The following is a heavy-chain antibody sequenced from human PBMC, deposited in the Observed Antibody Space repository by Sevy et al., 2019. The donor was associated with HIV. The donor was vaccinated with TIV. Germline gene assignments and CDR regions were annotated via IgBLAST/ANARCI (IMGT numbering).Heavy chain of an antibody. J-gene: IGHJ3*02. CDR2: ISYDGSNK. Sequence: GGSLRLSCAASGFTFSSYALHWVRQAPGKGLEWVAVISYDGSNKYYADSVKGRFTISRDNSKNTLYLQMNSLRADDTAVYYCARDSNYYDSSGYYRGAAFDIWGQGTMVTVSS. CDR1: GFTFSSYA. V-gene: IGHV3-30-3*01. CDR3: ARDSNYYDSSGYYRGAAFDI. D-gene: IGHD3-22*01.